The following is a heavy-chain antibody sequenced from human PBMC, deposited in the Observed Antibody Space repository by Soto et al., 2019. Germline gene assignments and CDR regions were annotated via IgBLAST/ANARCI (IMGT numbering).Heavy chain of an antibody. CDR3: ARVAATYYYDSSGYLAY. CDR2: ISYDGSNK. CDR1: GFTFSSYA. J-gene: IGHJ4*02. D-gene: IGHD3-22*01. V-gene: IGHV3-30-3*01. Sequence: QVQLVESGGGVVQPGRSLRLSCAASGFTFSSYAMHWVRQAPGKGLEWVAVISYDGSNKYYADSVKGRFTISRDNSKNTLYLQMNSLRAEDTAVYYCARVAATYYYDSSGYLAYWGQGTLVTVSS.